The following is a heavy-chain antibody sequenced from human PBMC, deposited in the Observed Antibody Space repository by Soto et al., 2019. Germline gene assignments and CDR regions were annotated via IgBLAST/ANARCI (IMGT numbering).Heavy chain of an antibody. V-gene: IGHV3-23*01. CDR1: GFTFSSYA. D-gene: IGHD4-17*01. J-gene: IGHJ6*02. Sequence: GGSLRLSCAASGFTFSSYAMSWVRQAPGKGLEWVSAISGSGGGTYYADSVKGRFTISRDNSKNTLYLQMNSLRAEDTAVYYCAKYYGDYGRYYYYGMDVWGQGTTVTVSS. CDR3: AKYYGDYGRYYYYGMDV. CDR2: ISGSGGGT.